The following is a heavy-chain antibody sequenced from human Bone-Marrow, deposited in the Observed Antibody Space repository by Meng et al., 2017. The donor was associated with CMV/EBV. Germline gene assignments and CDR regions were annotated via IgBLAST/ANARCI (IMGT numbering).Heavy chain of an antibody. CDR1: GYIFTRYG. J-gene: IGHJ3*02. D-gene: IGHD3-10*01. V-gene: IGHV1-18*01. CDR3: ARDTGQGVRTDEAFDI. Sequence: ASVKVSCKASGYIFTRYGISWVRQAPGQGLEWMGWISAYNGNTNYAQKFQDRVTMTTGTSTTTAYMELRSLRSDDTALYYCARDTGQGVRTDEAFDIWGQGTMVTVSS. CDR2: ISAYNGNT.